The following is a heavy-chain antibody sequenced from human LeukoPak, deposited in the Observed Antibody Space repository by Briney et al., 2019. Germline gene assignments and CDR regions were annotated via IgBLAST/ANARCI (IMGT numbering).Heavy chain of an antibody. Sequence: GGSLRLSCAASGFTVSSNYMSWVRQAPGKGLEWVSVIYSGGSTYYADFVKGRFTISRDNSKNTLYLQMNSLRAEDTAVYYCARGPLLWFGELTFDYWGQGTLVTVSS. CDR3: ARGPLLWFGELTFDY. D-gene: IGHD3-10*01. CDR2: IYSGGST. J-gene: IGHJ4*02. CDR1: GFTVSSNY. V-gene: IGHV3-66*01.